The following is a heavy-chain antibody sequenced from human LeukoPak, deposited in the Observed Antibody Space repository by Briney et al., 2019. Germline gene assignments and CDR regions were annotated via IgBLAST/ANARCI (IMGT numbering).Heavy chain of an antibody. Sequence: WVRQPPGQGLEWIGSIYYSGSTYYNPSLNSRITISVDTSKNQFTLKLSSVTAADTAVYYGARQGLWFGEFDYWGQRTLVTVSS. CDR2: IYYSGST. J-gene: IGHJ4*02. V-gene: IGHV4-39*01. D-gene: IGHD3-10*01. CDR3: ARQGLWFGEFDY.